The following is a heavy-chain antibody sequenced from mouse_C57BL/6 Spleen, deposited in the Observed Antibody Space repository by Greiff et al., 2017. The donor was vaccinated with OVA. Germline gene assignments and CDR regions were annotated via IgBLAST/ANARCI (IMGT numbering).Heavy chain of an antibody. CDR2: IDPANGNT. J-gene: IGHJ3*01. D-gene: IGHD2-4*01. Sequence: VQLQQSVAELVRPGASVKLSCTASGFNIKNTYMHWVKQRPEQGLEWIGRIDPANGNTKYAPKFQGKSTITADTSSNTAYLQLSSLTSEDTAIYYCARYYDYDLPWFAYWGQGTLVTVSA. V-gene: IGHV14-3*01. CDR3: ARYYDYDLPWFAY. CDR1: GFNIKNTY.